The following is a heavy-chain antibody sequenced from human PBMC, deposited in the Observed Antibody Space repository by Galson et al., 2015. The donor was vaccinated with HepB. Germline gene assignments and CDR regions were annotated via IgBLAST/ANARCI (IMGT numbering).Heavy chain of an antibody. J-gene: IGHJ4*02. V-gene: IGHV3-48*02. CDR3: VRGSDY. CDR2: ISGSGSSI. D-gene: IGHD3-10*01. CDR1: GFTFSGYS. Sequence: ASGFTFSGYSMNRVRQTPGKGLEWVSYISGSGSSIYYADSVKGRFTISRDNVKNSLYLQMNSLRDEDTAVYYCVRGSDYWGQGTLVTVSS.